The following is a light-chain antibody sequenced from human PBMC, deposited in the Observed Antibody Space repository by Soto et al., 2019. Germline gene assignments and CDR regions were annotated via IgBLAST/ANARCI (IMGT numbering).Light chain of an antibody. CDR2: DAS. V-gene: IGKV1D-13*01. Sequence: IQLTQSPSSLSASVGDRVTLTCRASQAITRALAWCQQRPGKPPKVLIYDASILESGVPSRFSGSGSGTDFTLTISSLQPEDFATYYCLQVDNYPLTFGGGTKVEIK. J-gene: IGKJ4*01. CDR3: LQVDNYPLT. CDR1: QAITRA.